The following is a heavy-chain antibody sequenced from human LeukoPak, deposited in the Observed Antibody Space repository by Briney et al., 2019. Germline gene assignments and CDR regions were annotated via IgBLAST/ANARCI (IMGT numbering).Heavy chain of an antibody. Sequence: ASVKVSCKASGYTFTNYGVTWGRQAPGQGLEWMGWISAYNGDTNYAQRLQGRVTMTTETSATTAYMDMKSLTSDDTAVYYCARQRAVVVRGSIPRYYYYGLDVWGQGTTVTVSS. V-gene: IGHV1-18*01. CDR3: ARQRAVVVRGSIPRYYYYGLDV. J-gene: IGHJ6*02. CDR2: ISAYNGDT. CDR1: GYTFTNYG. D-gene: IGHD2-8*01.